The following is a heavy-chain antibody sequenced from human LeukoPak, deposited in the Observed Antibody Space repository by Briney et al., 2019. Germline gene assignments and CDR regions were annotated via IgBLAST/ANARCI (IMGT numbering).Heavy chain of an antibody. D-gene: IGHD3-22*01. CDR1: GGSFSGYY. J-gene: IGHJ3*02. V-gene: IGHV4-34*01. CDR2: INHSGST. CDR3: ARGRTMIVVVTSYHDAFDI. Sequence: SETLSLTCAVYGGSFSGYYWSWIRQPPGKGLEWIGEINHSGSTNYNPSLKSRVTISVDTSKNQFSLKLSSVTAADTAVYYCARGRTMIVVVTSYHDAFDIWGQGTMVTVSS.